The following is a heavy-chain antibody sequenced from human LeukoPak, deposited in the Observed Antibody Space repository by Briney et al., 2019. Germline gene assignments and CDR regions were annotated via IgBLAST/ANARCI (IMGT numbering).Heavy chain of an antibody. Sequence: ASVKVSCKASGYTFTSYDVNWVRQATGQGLEWMGWMNPNSGNSGYAQKFQGRVTVTRNTSISTAYMELGSLTSEDTAVYYCARGAPGAYCSGGSCPYYDYWGQGTLVTVSS. CDR1: GYTFTSYD. CDR3: ARGAPGAYCSGGSCPYYDY. CDR2: MNPNSGNS. V-gene: IGHV1-8*01. D-gene: IGHD2-15*01. J-gene: IGHJ4*02.